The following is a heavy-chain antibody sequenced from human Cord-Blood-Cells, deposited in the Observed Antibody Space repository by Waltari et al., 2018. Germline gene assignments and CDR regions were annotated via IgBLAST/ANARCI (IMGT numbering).Heavy chain of an antibody. J-gene: IGHJ1*01. CDR1: GYPFTGYY. CDR3: ARGTYYYDSSGYYSGYFQH. D-gene: IGHD3-22*01. Sequence: QVQLVQSGAEVKKPGASVKVSCKASGYPFTGYYMHWMRHDPGQGLDWMGWINPNSGGTNYAQKFQGRVTMTRDTSISTAYMELSRLRSDDTAVYYCARGTYYYDSSGYYSGYFQHWGQGTLVTVSS. CDR2: INPNSGGT. V-gene: IGHV1-2*02.